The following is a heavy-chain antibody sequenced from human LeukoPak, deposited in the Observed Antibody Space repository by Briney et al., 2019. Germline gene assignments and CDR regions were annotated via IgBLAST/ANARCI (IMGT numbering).Heavy chain of an antibody. V-gene: IGHV3-23*01. J-gene: IGHJ4*02. D-gene: IGHD2-8*02. CDR1: GFTFSSYA. Sequence: GGSLGLSCAASGFTFSSYAMSWVRQAPGKGLEWVSAISGSGGSTYYADSVKGRFTISRDNSENTLYLQMNSLRAEDTAVYYCAKDVNYWYNYWGQGTLVTVSS. CDR3: AKDVNYWYNY. CDR2: ISGSGGST.